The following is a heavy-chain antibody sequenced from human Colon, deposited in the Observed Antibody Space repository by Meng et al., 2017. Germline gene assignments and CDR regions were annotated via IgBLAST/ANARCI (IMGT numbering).Heavy chain of an antibody. Sequence: QFHLHESGPGLVRPSEDLAPVCTVPGGSIKSGGYHWSWVRQHPGKGLEYIGFMSDSGTTDYNPSLRSRVSISEIGSSKNQFSLTLRSVTAADTATYFCARDTLYGTDYWGQGVLVTVSS. CDR2: MSDSGTT. CDR3: ARDTLYGTDY. CDR1: GGSIKSGGYH. V-gene: IGHV4-31*03. J-gene: IGHJ4*02. D-gene: IGHD4-17*01.